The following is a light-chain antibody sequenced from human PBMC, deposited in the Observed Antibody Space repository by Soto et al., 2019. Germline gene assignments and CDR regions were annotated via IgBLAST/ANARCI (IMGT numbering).Light chain of an antibody. CDR1: QSVSSSY. J-gene: IGKJ1*01. CDR3: QQYVSSLWT. CDR2: GAS. Sequence: EIVLTQSPGTLSLSPGERATLSCRASQSVSSSYLAWYQQKPGQAPRLLIYGASSRATGIPDRFSGSGSGTDFTLTISRLEPEDFAAYYCQQYVSSLWTFGQGTKVEIK. V-gene: IGKV3-20*01.